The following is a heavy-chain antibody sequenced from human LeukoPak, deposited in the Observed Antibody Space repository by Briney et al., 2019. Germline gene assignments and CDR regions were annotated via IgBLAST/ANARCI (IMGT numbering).Heavy chain of an antibody. J-gene: IGHJ5*02. Sequence: PSETLSLTCTVSGGSISSGSYYWSWIRQPAGKGLEWIGRIYTSGSTNYNPSLKSRVTISVDTSKNQFSLKLTSVTPADTAVYYCARSPGTAAGTGFDPWGQGTLVTVSS. CDR3: ARSPGTAAGTGFDP. V-gene: IGHV4-61*02. CDR1: GGSISSGSYY. CDR2: IYTSGST. D-gene: IGHD6-13*01.